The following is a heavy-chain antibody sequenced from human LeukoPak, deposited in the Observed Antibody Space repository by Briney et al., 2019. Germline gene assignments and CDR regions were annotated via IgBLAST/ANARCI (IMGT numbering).Heavy chain of an antibody. J-gene: IGHJ4*02. D-gene: IGHD4-17*01. CDR3: ARSTRADGDYGLFDY. CDR2: TYYRSKWYN. V-gene: IGHV6-1*01. CDR1: GDSVSSNSAA. Sequence: SQTLSLTCAISGDSVSSNSAAWNWIRQSPSRGLGCLGRTYYRSKWYNDYAVSVKSRITINPDTSKNQFSLQLNSVTPEDTAVYYCARSTRADGDYGLFDYWGQGTLVTVSS.